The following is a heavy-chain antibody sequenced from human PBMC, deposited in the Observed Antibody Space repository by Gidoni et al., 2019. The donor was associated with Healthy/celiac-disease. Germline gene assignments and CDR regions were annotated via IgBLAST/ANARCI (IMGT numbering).Heavy chain of an antibody. V-gene: IGHV4-34*01. CDR2: INHSGST. Sequence: QVQLQQWGAGLLKPSETLYLTCAVYGGSFSGYYWRWIRQPPWKGLEWIGEINHSGSTNYNPSLKSRVSRSLDTSKSQFSLKLSSVTAADTAVYFCARGLGGYYYYGMDVWGQGTTVTVSS. CDR3: ARGLGGYYYYGMDV. D-gene: IGHD3-16*01. J-gene: IGHJ6*02. CDR1: GGSFSGYY.